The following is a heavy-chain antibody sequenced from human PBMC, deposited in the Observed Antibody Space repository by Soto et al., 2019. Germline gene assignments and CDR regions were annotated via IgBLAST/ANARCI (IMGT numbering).Heavy chain of an antibody. CDR3: ARIHLTGPVDS. V-gene: IGHV4-61*01. CDR1: GGSVSSGSYY. D-gene: IGHD5-18*01. J-gene: IGHJ4*02. CDR2: IFHRGTT. Sequence: QVQLQESGPGLAKPSETLSLTCSVSGGSVSSGSYYWSWIRQSSGKELEWIGHIFHRGTTNYSPSLKSRVTMSIHTSTNQFSLKLTSLTAADTAVYYCARIHLTGPVDSWGQGHLVSVSS.